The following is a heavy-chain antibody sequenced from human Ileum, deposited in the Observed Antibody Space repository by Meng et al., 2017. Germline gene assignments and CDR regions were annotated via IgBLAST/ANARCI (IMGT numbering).Heavy chain of an antibody. Sequence: QLQGSGPGLVKPSQTRSLTVTVSCGSISSGGYYWGWIRQHPGKGLEWIGYIFYSGSTYYNSSLKSRINISVDTSKNQFSLKVSSVTAADTAVYYCARVRRGLGLRFDPWGQGTLVTVSS. D-gene: IGHD3/OR15-3a*01. V-gene: IGHV4-31*03. CDR2: IFYSGST. CDR1: CGSISSGGYY. CDR3: ARVRRGLGLRFDP. J-gene: IGHJ5*02.